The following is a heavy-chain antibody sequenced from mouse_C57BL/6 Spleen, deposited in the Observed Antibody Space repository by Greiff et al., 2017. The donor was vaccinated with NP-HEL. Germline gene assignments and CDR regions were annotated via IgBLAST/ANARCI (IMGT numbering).Heavy chain of an antibody. CDR1: GYAFSSSW. J-gene: IGHJ4*01. D-gene: IGHD1-1*01. Sequence: QVQLQQSGPELVKPGASVKISCKASGYAFSSSWMNWVKQRPGKGLEWIGRIYPGDGDTNYNGKFKGKATLTADKSSSTAYMQHSSLTSEDSAVYFCARMPTVVERPYAMDYWGQGTSVTVSS. CDR3: ARMPTVVERPYAMDY. CDR2: IYPGDGDT. V-gene: IGHV1-82*01.